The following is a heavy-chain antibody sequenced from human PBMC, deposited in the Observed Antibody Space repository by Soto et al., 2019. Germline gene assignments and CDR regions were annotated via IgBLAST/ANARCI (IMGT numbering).Heavy chain of an antibody. Sequence: SGPTLVNPTATLMLTCTVSGFSLSNARMGVSWIRQPPGKALEWLAHIFSNDEKSYSTSLKSRLTISKDTSRSQVVLTMTNMDPVDTATYFCARIFTFWSGYYAQFDYWGQGTLVTVSS. CDR3: ARIFTFWSGYYAQFDY. CDR1: GFSLSNARMG. CDR2: IFSNDEK. J-gene: IGHJ4*02. V-gene: IGHV2-26*01. D-gene: IGHD3-3*01.